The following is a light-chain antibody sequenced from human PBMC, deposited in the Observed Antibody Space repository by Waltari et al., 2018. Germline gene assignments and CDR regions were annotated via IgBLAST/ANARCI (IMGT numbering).Light chain of an antibody. Sequence: EIVMTQSPATLSVSPGERATLSCMASQSVSSNLAWYQQKPGQAPRLLIYGASSRATGIPARFSGSGSGTEFTLTISSMPSEDFAVYYCQQYNNWPRRTFGQGTKVEIK. CDR2: GAS. J-gene: IGKJ1*01. CDR1: QSVSSN. V-gene: IGKV3-15*01. CDR3: QQYNNWPRRT.